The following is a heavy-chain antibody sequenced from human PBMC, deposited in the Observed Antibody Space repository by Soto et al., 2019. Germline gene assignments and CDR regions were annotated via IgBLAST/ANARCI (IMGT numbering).Heavy chain of an antibody. CDR1: GFTFSSYA. CDR3: VRTSLVVAAATREDY. CDR2: IWYDGGNE. J-gene: IGHJ4*02. V-gene: IGHV3-33*03. Sequence: PGGSLRLCCAASGFTFSSYAMHGVRQAPGKGLEWVAAIWYDGGNEYHADSVKGRFTISRDNAKNTLYLQMNSLRAEDTAVYYCVRTSLVVAAATREDYWGQGTLVTVSS. D-gene: IGHD2-15*01.